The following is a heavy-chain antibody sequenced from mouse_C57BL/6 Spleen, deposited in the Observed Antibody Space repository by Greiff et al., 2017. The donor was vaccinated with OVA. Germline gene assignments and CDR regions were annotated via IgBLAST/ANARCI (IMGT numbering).Heavy chain of an antibody. D-gene: IGHD2-4*01. CDR3: ARNGDYGAWFAY. Sequence: VQLVESGPGLVQPSQSLSITCTVSGFSLTSYGVHWVRQSPGKGLEWLGVIWSGGSTDYTAAFISRLSISKDNSKSQVFFKMNSLQADDTAIYYCARNGDYGAWFAYWGQGTLVTVSA. CDR1: GFSLTSYG. V-gene: IGHV2-2*01. J-gene: IGHJ3*01. CDR2: IWSGGST.